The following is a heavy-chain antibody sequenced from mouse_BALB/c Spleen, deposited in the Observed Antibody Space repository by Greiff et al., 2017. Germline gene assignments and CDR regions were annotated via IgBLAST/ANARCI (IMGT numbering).Heavy chain of an antibody. CDR2: ISSGSSTI. D-gene: IGHD2-4*01. J-gene: IGHJ4*01. CDR1: GFTFSSFG. Sequence: EVQLQQSGGGLVQPGGSRKLSCAASGFTFSSFGMHWVRQAPEKGLEWVAYISSGSSTIYYADTVKGRFTISRDNPKNTLFLQMTSLRSEDTAMYYCARLDYDYDDYAMDYWGQGTSVTVSS. V-gene: IGHV5-17*02. CDR3: ARLDYDYDDYAMDY.